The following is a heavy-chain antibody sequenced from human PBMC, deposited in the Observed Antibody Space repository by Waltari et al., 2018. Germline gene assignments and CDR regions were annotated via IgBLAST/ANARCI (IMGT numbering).Heavy chain of an antibody. D-gene: IGHD6-19*01. CDR3: AREAGSGAIDY. CDR2: IYYSGST. J-gene: IGHJ4*02. V-gene: IGHV4-59*11. Sequence: QVQLQESGPGLVKPSETLSLTCTVSGGSISSHYWSWIRQPPGKGLEWIGYIYYSGSTNYNPSLKSRVTISVDTSKNQFFLKLSSVTAADTAVYYCAREAGSGAIDYWGQGTLVTVSS. CDR1: GGSISSHY.